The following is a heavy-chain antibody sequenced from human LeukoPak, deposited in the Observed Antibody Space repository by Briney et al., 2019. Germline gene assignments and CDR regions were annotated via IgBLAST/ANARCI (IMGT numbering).Heavy chain of an antibody. Sequence: GGSLRLSCAASGFTFSSYAMSWVRQAPGKGLEWVLTISDSGGSTYYADSVKGRFTISRDNSENTLYLQLNSLRAEDTAVYYCAKGPLSGYYYFDYWGQGTLVTVSS. D-gene: IGHD3-22*01. CDR1: GFTFSSYA. CDR3: AKGPLSGYYYFDY. CDR2: ISDSGGST. J-gene: IGHJ4*02. V-gene: IGHV3-23*01.